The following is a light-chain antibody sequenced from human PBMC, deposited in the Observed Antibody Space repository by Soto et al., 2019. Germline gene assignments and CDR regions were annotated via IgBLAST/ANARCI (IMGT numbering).Light chain of an antibody. V-gene: IGKV1-5*01. CDR2: GAP. Sequence: DIRMTQSPSTLSASVGDRVTLTCRASQTISTWLAWYQQKPGKAPKLLIYGAPSLQTEVPSRFSGSGSGTEFTLTISILQPDDFATYYYQQYNSYSYSLGQGTEVEIK. J-gene: IGKJ2*01. CDR3: QQYNSYSYS. CDR1: QTISTW.